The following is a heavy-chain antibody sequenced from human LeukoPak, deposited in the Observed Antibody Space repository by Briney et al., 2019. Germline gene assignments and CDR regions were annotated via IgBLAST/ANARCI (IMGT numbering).Heavy chain of an antibody. D-gene: IGHD6-19*01. V-gene: IGHV3-21*01. CDR1: GFTFSRYS. J-gene: IGHJ4*02. CDR3: ARILDSAWGELGY. CDR2: ISGSSIYK. Sequence: PGGSLRLSCAASGFTFSRYSMNWVRQAPGKGLEWVSSISGSSIYKYSADSLKGRFTISRDNSKNTLYLQMNSLRAEDTAVYYCARILDSAWGELGYWGQGTLVTVSS.